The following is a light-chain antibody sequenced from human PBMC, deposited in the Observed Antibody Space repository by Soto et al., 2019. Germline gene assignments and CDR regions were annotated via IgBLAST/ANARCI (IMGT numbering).Light chain of an antibody. Sequence: QSALTQPASVSGSPGQSITISCTGTSSDIGDYDYVSWYQHLPGKAPKLLIFDVTHRPSGVSDRFSGSKSGNTASLTISGFRPEDEADYYCCSYTDSALDVVFGGGTKLTVL. CDR2: DVT. V-gene: IGLV2-14*01. CDR3: CSYTDSALDVV. J-gene: IGLJ2*01. CDR1: SSDIGDYDY.